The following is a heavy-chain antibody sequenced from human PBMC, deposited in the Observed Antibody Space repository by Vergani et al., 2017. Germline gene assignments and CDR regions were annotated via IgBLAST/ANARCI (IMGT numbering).Heavy chain of an antibody. CDR3: ARAHAEVGPGYCTNGVCYGIYYFDY. V-gene: IGHV1-2*02. CDR2: INPNSGGT. Sequence: QVQLVQSGAEVKKPGASVKVSCKASGYTFTGYYMHWVRQAPGQGLEWMGWINPNSGGTNYAQKFQGRVTMTRDTSISTAYIELSMLRSDDTAVYYCARAHAEVGPGYCTNGVCYGIYYFDYWGQGTLVTVSS. CDR1: GYTFTGYY. J-gene: IGHJ4*02. D-gene: IGHD2-8*01.